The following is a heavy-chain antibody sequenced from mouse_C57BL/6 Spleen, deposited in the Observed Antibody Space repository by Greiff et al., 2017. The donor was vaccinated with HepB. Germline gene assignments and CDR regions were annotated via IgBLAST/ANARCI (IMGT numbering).Heavy chain of an antibody. CDR3: AHYYGTFDY. CDR2: IDPSDSDT. Sequence: QVQLQQPGAELVKPGASVKLSCKASGYTFTSYWMQWVKQRPGQGLEWIGEIDPSDSDTNYNQKFKGKATLTVDTSSSTAYMQLSSLTSEDSAVYYCAHYYGTFDYWGQGTTLTVSS. V-gene: IGHV1-50*01. D-gene: IGHD1-1*01. CDR1: GYTFTSYW. J-gene: IGHJ2*01.